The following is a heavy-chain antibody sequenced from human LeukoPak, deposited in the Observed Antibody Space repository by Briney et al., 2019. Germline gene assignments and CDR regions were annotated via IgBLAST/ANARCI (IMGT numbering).Heavy chain of an antibody. CDR3: VREESGCYFDY. CDR1: GFTFTNYL. Sequence: ATVKVSCKSFGFTFTNYLLHWVRQAPGQGLEWVGRIAPSVDTTNYAQKFRGRVTMTRDTSTSTVYMELSSLRSDDTAIYYCVREESGCYFDYWGQGTLVTVS. J-gene: IGHJ4*02. D-gene: IGHD3-9*01. V-gene: IGHV1-46*01. CDR2: IAPSVDTT.